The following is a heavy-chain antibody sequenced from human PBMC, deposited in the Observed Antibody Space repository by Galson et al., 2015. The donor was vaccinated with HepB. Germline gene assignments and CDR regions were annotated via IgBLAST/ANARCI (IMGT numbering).Heavy chain of an antibody. CDR2: ISWNSGSI. V-gene: IGHV3-9*01. J-gene: IGHJ3*02. CDR1: GFTFDDYA. D-gene: IGHD1-26*01. Sequence: SLRLSCAASGFTFDDYAMHWVRQAPGKGLEWVSGISWNSGSIGYADSVKGRFTISRDNAKNSLYLQMNSLRAEDTALYYCAKGLVNWEPDAFDIWGQGTMVTVSS. CDR3: AKGLVNWEPDAFDI.